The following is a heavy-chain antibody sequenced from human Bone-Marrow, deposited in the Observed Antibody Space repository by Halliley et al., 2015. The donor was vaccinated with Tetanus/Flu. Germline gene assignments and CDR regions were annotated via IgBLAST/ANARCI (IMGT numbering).Heavy chain of an antibody. CDR2: INPSSGST. D-gene: IGHD3-3*01. CDR1: EYIFTSYY. CDR3: ARDAFRSRSAFDI. Sequence: QMQLVQSGAEVKKPGASVKVPCKASEYIFTSYYMHWVRQAPGQGLEWMGIINPSSGSTTYAQKFQGRVTMTRDTSTSTVYMELSSLRSEDTALYYCARDAFRSRSAFDIWGQGTMVTVSS. V-gene: IGHV1-46*01. J-gene: IGHJ3*02.